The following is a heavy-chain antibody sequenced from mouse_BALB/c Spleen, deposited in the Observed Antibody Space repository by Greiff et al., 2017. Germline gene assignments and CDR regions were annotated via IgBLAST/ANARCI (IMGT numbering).Heavy chain of an antibody. V-gene: IGHV1-14*01. Sequence: VQLKQSGAELVKPGASVKMSCKASGYTFTSYVMHWVKQKPGQGLEWIGDINPYNDGTKYNEKFQGKATLTSDKSSSTAYMELSSLTSEDSAVYYCARGEDYDYAMDYWGQGTSVTVSS. J-gene: IGHJ4*01. D-gene: IGHD2-4*01. CDR1: GYTFTSYV. CDR2: INPYNDGT. CDR3: ARGEDYDYAMDY.